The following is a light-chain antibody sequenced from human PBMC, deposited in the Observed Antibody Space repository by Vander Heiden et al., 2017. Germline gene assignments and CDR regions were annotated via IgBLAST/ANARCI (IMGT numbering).Light chain of an antibody. Sequence: DIVMTQSPLSLPVTPGEPASISFRSRQSLLHSNGYNYLDWYLQKPGQSPQLLIYLGSNRASGVPDRFSGSGSGTDFTLKISRVEADNVGVYYCMQALQTPLTFGGGTKVEIK. J-gene: IGKJ4*01. CDR3: MQALQTPLT. V-gene: IGKV2-28*01. CDR1: QSLLHSNGYNY. CDR2: LGS.